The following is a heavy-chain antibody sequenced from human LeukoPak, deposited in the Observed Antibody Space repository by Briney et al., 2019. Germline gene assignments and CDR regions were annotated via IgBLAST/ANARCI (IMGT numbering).Heavy chain of an antibody. CDR2: ISGSGGST. J-gene: IGHJ4*02. CDR3: AKHLCSGGSCYSTFDY. CDR1: GGSFSGYY. V-gene: IGHV3-23*01. D-gene: IGHD2-15*01. Sequence: ETLSLTCAVYGGSFSGYYWSWVRQAPGKGLEWVSAISGSGGSTYYADSVKGRFTISRDNSKNTLYLQMNSLRAEDTAVYYCAKHLCSGGSCYSTFDYWGQGTLVTVSS.